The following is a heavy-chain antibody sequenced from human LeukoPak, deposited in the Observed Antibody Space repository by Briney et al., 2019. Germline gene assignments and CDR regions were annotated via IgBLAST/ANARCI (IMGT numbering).Heavy chain of an antibody. V-gene: IGHV4-4*07. CDR1: GGSISSYY. Sequence: SETLSLTCTVSGGSISSYYWSWIRQPAGKGLEWIGRIYTSGSTNYNPSLKSRVIMSVDTSKNQFSLKLSSVTAADTAVYYCARENSGSYYRQPQKNAFDIWGQGTMVTVSS. CDR2: IYTSGST. D-gene: IGHD1-26*01. CDR3: ARENSGSYYRQPQKNAFDI. J-gene: IGHJ3*02.